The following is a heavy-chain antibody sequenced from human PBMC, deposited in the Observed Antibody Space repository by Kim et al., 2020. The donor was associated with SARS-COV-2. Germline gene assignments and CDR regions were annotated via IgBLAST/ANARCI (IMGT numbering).Heavy chain of an antibody. Sequence: GGSLRLSCAASGFTFSGSPLHWVRQASGKGLEWVGRIRSKANSYATGYAASVKGRFTISRDDSKNTAYLEMRGLKTEDTALYYCNRIPATPLAFWDAFDIWGQGTRVTVSS. V-gene: IGHV3-73*01. CDR3: NRIPATPLAFWDAFDI. CDR1: GFTFSGSP. D-gene: IGHD3-3*02. J-gene: IGHJ3*02. CDR2: IRSKANSYAT.